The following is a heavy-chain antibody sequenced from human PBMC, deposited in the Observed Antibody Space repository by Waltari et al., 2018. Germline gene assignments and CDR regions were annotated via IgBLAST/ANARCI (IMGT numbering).Heavy chain of an antibody. CDR3: AISDSSGYSVDY. Sequence: QVQLQQWGAGLLKPSETLSLTCAVYGGSFSGYYWSWIRQPPGKGLEWIGEINHSGSTNYNPSLKSRVTISVDTSKNQFSLKLSSVTAADTAVYYCAISDSSGYSVDYWGQGTLVTVSS. J-gene: IGHJ4*02. D-gene: IGHD3-22*01. CDR1: GGSFSGYY. V-gene: IGHV4-34*01. CDR2: INHSGST.